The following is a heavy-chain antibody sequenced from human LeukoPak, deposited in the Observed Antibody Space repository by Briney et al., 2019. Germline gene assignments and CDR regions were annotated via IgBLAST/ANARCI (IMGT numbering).Heavy chain of an antibody. V-gene: IGHV3-48*03. D-gene: IGHD3-22*01. J-gene: IGHJ3*02. CDR1: GFTFSSYE. CDR2: ISSSGSTI. CDR3: ARALVITPIDAFDI. Sequence: GGSLRLSCAASGFTFSSYEMNWVRQAPGKGLEWVSYISSSGSTIYYADSVKGRFTISRDNAKNSLYLQMNSLGAEDTAVYYCARALVITPIDAFDIWGQGTMVTVSS.